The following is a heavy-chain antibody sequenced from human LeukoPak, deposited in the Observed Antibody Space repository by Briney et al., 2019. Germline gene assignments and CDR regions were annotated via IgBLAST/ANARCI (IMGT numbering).Heavy chain of an antibody. CDR3: AREGYCSSSSCNNWLDP. D-gene: IGHD2-2*01. J-gene: IGHJ5*02. V-gene: IGHV4-59*01. CDR1: GGSLSSYY. CDR2: IYYSGST. Sequence: PSETLSLTCTVSGGSLSSYYWSWIRQPPGKGLGWIGYIYYSGSTNYNPSLKSRVTMSVDTSKNQFSLKLTSVTAADTAVYYCAREGYCSSSSCNNWLDPWGQGTLVTVSS.